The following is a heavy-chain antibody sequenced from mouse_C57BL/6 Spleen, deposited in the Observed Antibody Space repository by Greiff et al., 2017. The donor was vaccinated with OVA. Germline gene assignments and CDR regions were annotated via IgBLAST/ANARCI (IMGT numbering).Heavy chain of an antibody. CDR3: TRATVDFDY. D-gene: IGHD1-1*01. J-gene: IGHJ2*01. CDR1: GYTFTDYE. CDR2: IDPETGGT. Sequence: VKLVESGAELVRPGASVTLSCKASGYTFTDYEMHWVKQTPVHGLEWIGAIDPETGGTAYNQKFKGKAILTADKSSSTAYMELRSLTSEDSAVYYCTRATVDFDYWGQGTTLTVSS. V-gene: IGHV1-15*01.